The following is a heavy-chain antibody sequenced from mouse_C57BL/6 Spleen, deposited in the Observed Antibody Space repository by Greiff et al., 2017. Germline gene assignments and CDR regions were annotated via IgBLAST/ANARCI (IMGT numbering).Heavy chain of an antibody. D-gene: IGHD1-1*01. CDR2: IYPGDGDT. J-gene: IGHJ1*03. V-gene: IGHV1-80*01. Sequence: VQLQESGAELVKPGASVKISCKASGYAFSSYWMNWVKQRPGQGLEWIGQIYPGDGDTNYNGKFKGKATLTADKSSSTAYMQLSSLTSEDSAVYFCARPPLFLREKWYFGVWGTGTTVTVAS. CDR1: GYAFSSYW. CDR3: ARPPLFLREKWYFGV.